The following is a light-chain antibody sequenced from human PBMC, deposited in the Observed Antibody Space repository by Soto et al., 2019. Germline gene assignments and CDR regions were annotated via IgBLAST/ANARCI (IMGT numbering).Light chain of an antibody. CDR2: ATD. CDR1: SSNIGRYP. CDR3: GTWDDSLNGLV. Sequence: QSVLTQPPSASETPGQTVSISCSGSSSNIGRYPLSWYQHLPGTAPRLLIYATDSRPPSVSARFSGSKSGTSGSLAISDLQSEDEGDYYCGTWDDSLNGLVFGGGTKLTVL. V-gene: IGLV1-44*01. J-gene: IGLJ3*02.